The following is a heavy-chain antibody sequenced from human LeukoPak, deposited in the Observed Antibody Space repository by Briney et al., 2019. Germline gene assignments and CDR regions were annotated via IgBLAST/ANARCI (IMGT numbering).Heavy chain of an antibody. D-gene: IGHD2-2*01. CDR2: IYYSGST. V-gene: IGHV4-59*01. CDR3: ARGYCSSTICFQYFHH. J-gene: IGHJ1*01. Sequence: PSETLSLTCTVSSDSISSSYWGWIRQPPGKGLEWIGYIYYSGSTNYNPSLKSRVAISVDTSKNQFSLKLNSVTAADTAVYYCARGYCSSTICFQYFHHWGQGTLVTVSS. CDR1: SDSISSSY.